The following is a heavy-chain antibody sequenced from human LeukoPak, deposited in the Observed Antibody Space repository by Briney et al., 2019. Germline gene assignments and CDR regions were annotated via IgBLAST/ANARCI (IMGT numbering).Heavy chain of an antibody. Sequence: PGGSLRLSCAASGFTFSDYYMSWVRQAPGKGLEWVSGLTWDSNTIGYADSVKGRFTISRDNARNSLYLQMNSLRAEDTALYYCARGVYIAAAQYAYWGQGTLVTVSS. CDR3: ARGVYIAAAQYAY. J-gene: IGHJ4*02. V-gene: IGHV3-9*01. D-gene: IGHD6-13*01. CDR1: GFTFSDYY. CDR2: LTWDSNTI.